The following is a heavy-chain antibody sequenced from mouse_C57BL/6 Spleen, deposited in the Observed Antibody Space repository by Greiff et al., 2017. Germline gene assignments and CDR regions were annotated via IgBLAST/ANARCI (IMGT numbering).Heavy chain of an antibody. D-gene: IGHD1-1*01. CDR3: AREEATVVPCDY. CDR1: GYTFTSYW. J-gene: IGHJ2*01. CDR2: IDPSDSYT. Sequence: VQLQQPGAELVKPGASVKLSCKASGYTFTSYWMQWVKQRPGQGLEWIGEIDPSDSYTNYNQKFKGKATLTVDPSSSTAYMQLSSLTSEDSAVYYCAREEATVVPCDYWGQGTTLTVSS. V-gene: IGHV1-50*01.